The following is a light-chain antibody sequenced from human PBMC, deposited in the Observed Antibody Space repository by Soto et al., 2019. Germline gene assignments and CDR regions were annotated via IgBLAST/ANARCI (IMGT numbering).Light chain of an antibody. CDR2: GAS. CDR3: HHYGSSPSWT. CDR1: QSVSSSY. V-gene: IGKV3-20*01. J-gene: IGKJ1*01. Sequence: EIVLTQSPGTLSLSPGERATLSCRASQSVSSSYLGWYQQKRGQAPRLLIYGASSRATGIPDRFSGSGSGTDFTLTISRLEPEDFAVYDCHHYGSSPSWTFGQGTKVEIK.